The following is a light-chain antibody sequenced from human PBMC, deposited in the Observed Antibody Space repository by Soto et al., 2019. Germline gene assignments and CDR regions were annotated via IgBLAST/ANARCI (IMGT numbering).Light chain of an antibody. V-gene: IGKV3-11*01. CDR1: QSVSSY. CDR2: DAS. CDR3: QQRSNWPPKMYT. J-gene: IGKJ2*01. Sequence: EIVLTQSPATLSLSPGERATLSCRASQSVSSYLAWYQQKPGQAPRLLIYDASNRATGIPARFSGSGSGTDFPLTISSLEPEDFAVYYCQQRSNWPPKMYTFGQGTKLEIK.